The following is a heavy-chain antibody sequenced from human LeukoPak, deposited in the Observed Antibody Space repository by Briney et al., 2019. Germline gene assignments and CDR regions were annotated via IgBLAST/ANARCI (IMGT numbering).Heavy chain of an antibody. CDR2: INHSGST. J-gene: IGHJ4*02. CDR3: ARAGIGYSYGYYFDY. CDR1: GFTLSSYW. Sequence: GSLRLSCAASGFTLSSYWMNWIRQPPGKGLEWIGEINHSGSTNYNPSLKSRVTISVDTSKNQFSLKLSSVTAADTAVYYCARAGIGYSYGYYFDYRGQGTLVTVSS. D-gene: IGHD5-18*01. V-gene: IGHV4-34*01.